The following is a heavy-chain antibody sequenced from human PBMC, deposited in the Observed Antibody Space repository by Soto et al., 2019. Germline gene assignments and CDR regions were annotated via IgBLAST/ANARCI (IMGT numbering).Heavy chain of an antibody. D-gene: IGHD3-3*01. CDR2: VYAAGNT. CDR1: GGSFSGYY. V-gene: IGHV4-59*10. J-gene: IGHJ4*02. CDR3: ARVFDYWSGFYVY. Sequence: SETLSLTCAVYGGSFSGYYWSWIRQPAGKGLEWIGRVYAAGNTNYNPSLTGRVTMSIDTSKKQFSLRMTSLTAADTAVYFCARVFDYWSGFYVYWGQGILVTVSS.